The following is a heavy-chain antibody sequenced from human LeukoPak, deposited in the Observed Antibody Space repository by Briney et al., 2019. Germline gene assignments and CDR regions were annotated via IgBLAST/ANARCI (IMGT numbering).Heavy chain of an antibody. CDR1: GRSFSGYY. CDR2: INHSGST. D-gene: IGHD3-22*01. V-gene: IGHV4-34*01. J-gene: IGHJ4*02. CDR3: ARIPLYYYDSSGYYSGVYYFDY. Sequence: SSETLSLTCAVCGRSFSGYYWSWIRQPPGKGLEWIGEINHSGSTNYNPSLKSRVTISVDTSKNQFSLKLRSVTAADTAVYYSARIPLYYYDSSGYYSGVYYFDYWGQGTLVTVSS.